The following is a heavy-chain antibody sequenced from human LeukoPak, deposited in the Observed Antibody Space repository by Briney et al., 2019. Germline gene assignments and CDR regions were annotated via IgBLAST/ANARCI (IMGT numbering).Heavy chain of an antibody. CDR3: ARSSSSWYDFDS. Sequence: ESGPTLVKPTQTLTLTCTLSGFSRSTSGVGVGWIRQPPGKAPEWLALIYLNDGKRYSPSLKSRLTITKDTSKNQVVLTMTNMDPVDTATYYCARSSSSWYDFDSWGQGTLVTVSS. D-gene: IGHD6-13*01. J-gene: IGHJ4*02. CDR2: IYLNDGK. CDR1: GFSRSTSGVG. V-gene: IGHV2-5*01.